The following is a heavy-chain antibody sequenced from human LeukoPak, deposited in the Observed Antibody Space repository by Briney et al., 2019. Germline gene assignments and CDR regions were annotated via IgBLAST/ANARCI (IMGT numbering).Heavy chain of an antibody. CDR2: IYPGDSNT. D-gene: IGHD3-22*01. CDR3: ATYSYTGGYYAFDI. CDR1: GYSFTRYW. V-gene: IGHV5-51*01. J-gene: IGHJ3*02. Sequence: GESLQISCKGSGYSFTRYWIGWVRQMPGKGLEWMGIIYPGDSNTQYTPSFQDQVTISADKSITTAYLQWSRLKASDSAMYYCATYSYTGGYYAFDIWGQGTMVTASS.